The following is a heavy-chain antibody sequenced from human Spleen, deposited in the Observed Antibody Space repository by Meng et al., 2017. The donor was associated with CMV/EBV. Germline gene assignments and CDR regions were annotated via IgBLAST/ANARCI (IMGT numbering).Heavy chain of an antibody. D-gene: IGHD3-16*01. J-gene: IGHJ4*02. CDR2: IRVDGSNK. CDR1: GCTFSDYG. CDR3: ARDPFGRTPSYLDY. Sequence: GESLKISCAASGCTFSDYGFHWVRQAPGKGLEWVAYIRVDGSNKYYVDSVKGRFTISRENSKNTLYLQVYSLRDEDTAVYYCARDPFGRTPSYLDYWGQGTLVTVSS. V-gene: IGHV3-30*02.